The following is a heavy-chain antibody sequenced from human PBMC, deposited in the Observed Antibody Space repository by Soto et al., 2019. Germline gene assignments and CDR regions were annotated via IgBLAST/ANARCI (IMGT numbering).Heavy chain of an antibody. V-gene: IGHV3-9*01. CDR1: GFTFDDYA. Sequence: EVQLVESGGGLVQPGRSLRLSCAASGFTFDDYAMHWVRQVPGKGLEWVSGINSNSGSIGYADSVKGRFTISRDNAKNSLYLQMNSLRSEDTAFYYCAKDMNPIWACHLDYRGQGTLVTVSS. CDR2: INSNSGSI. D-gene: IGHD7-27*01. J-gene: IGHJ4*02. CDR3: AKDMNPIWACHLDY.